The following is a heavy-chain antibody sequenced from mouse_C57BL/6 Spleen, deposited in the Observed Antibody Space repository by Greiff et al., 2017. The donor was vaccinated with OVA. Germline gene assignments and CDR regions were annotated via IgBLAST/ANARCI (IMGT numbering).Heavy chain of an antibody. CDR1: GYTFTDYY. J-gene: IGHJ4*01. V-gene: IGHV1-76*01. CDR3: ARGGYDDAMDY. Sequence: VKLMESGAELVRPGASVKLSCKASGYTFTDYYINWVKQRPGQGLEWIARIYPGSGNTYYNEKFKGKATLTAEKSSSTAYMQLSSLTSEDSAVYFCARGGYDDAMDYWGQGTSVTVSS. D-gene: IGHD2-2*01. CDR2: IYPGSGNT.